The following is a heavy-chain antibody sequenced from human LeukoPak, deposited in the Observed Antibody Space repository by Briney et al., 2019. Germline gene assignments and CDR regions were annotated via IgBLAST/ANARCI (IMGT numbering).Heavy chain of an antibody. J-gene: IGHJ5*02. Sequence: SVKVSCKASGYTFTSYGISWVRQAPGQGLEWMGGIIPIFGTANYAQKFQGRVTITTDESTSTAYMELSSLRSEDTAVYYCAADRLTIFGVPSPSSWFDPWGQGTLVTVSS. V-gene: IGHV1-69*05. CDR3: AADRLTIFGVPSPSSWFDP. CDR1: GYTFTSYG. CDR2: IIPIFGTA. D-gene: IGHD3-3*01.